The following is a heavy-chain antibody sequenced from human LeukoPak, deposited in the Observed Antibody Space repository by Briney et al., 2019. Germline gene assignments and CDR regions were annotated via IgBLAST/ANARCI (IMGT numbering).Heavy chain of an antibody. Sequence: PAGGSLRLSCAASGFSFGTSPMSWVRQPPGKGLEWVSAMNNGPGATFYRDSVRGRFTISRDDSKSTLYLQMNSLRAEDTGTYYCAKTHYDLLDVWGQGTTVTVSS. J-gene: IGHJ6*02. D-gene: IGHD5-12*01. CDR1: GFSFGTSP. CDR2: MNNGPGAT. CDR3: AKTHYDLLDV. V-gene: IGHV3-23*01.